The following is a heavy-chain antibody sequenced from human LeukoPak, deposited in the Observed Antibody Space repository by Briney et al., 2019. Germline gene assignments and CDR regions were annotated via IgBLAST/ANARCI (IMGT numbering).Heavy chain of an antibody. V-gene: IGHV1-69*01. Sequence: SVKVPCKASRSPFCSYAVSWVRQAGGHGLELRGGLIPIVCTANYAQKFPRRVTITADESTSTANMELSRLRSEDTAVYDCARDRCSSTSCPPRWFDPWGEGNLVTVSS. CDR2: LIPIVCTA. D-gene: IGHD2-2*01. CDR3: ARDRCSSTSCPPRWFDP. CDR1: RSPFCSYA. J-gene: IGHJ5*02.